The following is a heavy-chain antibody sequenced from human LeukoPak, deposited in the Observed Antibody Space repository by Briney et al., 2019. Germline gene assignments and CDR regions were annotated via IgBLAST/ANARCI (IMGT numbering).Heavy chain of an antibody. CDR2: MYYSGTT. D-gene: IGHD6-13*01. CDR1: GGSITSYY. Sequence: SETLSLTCTVSGGSITSYYRSWIRQSPGKGLEWIGFMYYSGTTNYNPSLNSRVTISLDTSKNQFSLKLSSVTAADTAVFYCARGYSSIRGWFDPWGQGTPVTVSS. J-gene: IGHJ5*02. CDR3: ARGYSSIRGWFDP. V-gene: IGHV4-59*01.